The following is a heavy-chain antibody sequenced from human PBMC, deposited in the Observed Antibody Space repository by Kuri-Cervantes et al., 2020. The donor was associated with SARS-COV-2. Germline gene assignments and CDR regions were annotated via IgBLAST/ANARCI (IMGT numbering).Heavy chain of an antibody. V-gene: IGHV3-33*01. J-gene: IGHJ4*02. Sequence: GESLKISCAASGFTFSSYGMHWVRQAPGKGLEWVAVIWYDGSNKYYADSVKGRFTISRDNSKNTLYLQMNSLRAEDTAVYYCARGPLDIVVVPAATCWGQGTLVTVSS. CDR1: GFTFSSYG. CDR2: IWYDGSNK. D-gene: IGHD2-2*01. CDR3: ARGPLDIVVVPAATC.